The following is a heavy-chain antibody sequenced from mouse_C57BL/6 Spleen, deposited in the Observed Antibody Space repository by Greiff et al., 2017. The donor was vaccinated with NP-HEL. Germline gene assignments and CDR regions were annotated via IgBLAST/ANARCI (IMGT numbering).Heavy chain of an antibody. D-gene: IGHD2-5*01. CDR1: GFTFSSYA. CDR3: ARANSNPYWYYDV. CDR2: ISDGGSYT. V-gene: IGHV5-4*03. Sequence: DVKLVESGGGLVKPGGSLKLSCAASGFTFSSYAMSWVRPTPEKRLEWVATISDGGSYTYYPDNVKGRFTISRDNAKNNLYLQMSHLKSEDTAMYYCARANSNPYWYYDVWGTGTTVTVSS. J-gene: IGHJ1*03.